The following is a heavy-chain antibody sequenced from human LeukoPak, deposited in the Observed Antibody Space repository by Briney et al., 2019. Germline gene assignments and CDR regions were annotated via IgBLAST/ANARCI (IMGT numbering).Heavy chain of an antibody. Sequence: QSGGSLRLSCAASGFTFSSYAMSWVRQAPGKGLEWVSAISFSGTNTYYADSVKGRFTISRDNLKNTLYLQMNSLGAEDTAVYFCAKEEKAATNWFDPWGQGTLVTVSS. V-gene: IGHV3-23*01. CDR1: GFTFSSYA. J-gene: IGHJ5*02. CDR2: ISFSGTNT. D-gene: IGHD6-25*01. CDR3: AKEEKAATNWFDP.